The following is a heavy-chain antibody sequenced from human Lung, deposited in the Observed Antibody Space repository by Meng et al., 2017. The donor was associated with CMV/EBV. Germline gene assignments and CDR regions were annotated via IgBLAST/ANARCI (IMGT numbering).Heavy chain of an antibody. D-gene: IGHD6-6*01. CDR1: GGSISSSSYY. J-gene: IGHJ4*02. CDR2: IYYSGST. V-gene: IGHV4-39*07. Sequence: QLQLQESGPGLVKPSETVSLTGTVSGGSISSSSYYWGWIRQPPGKGLEWIGSIYYSGSTYYNPSLKSRVTISVDTSKNQFSLKLSSVTAADTAVYYCARAWFKNRIAARPRGTTFDYWGQGTLVTVSS. CDR3: ARAWFKNRIAARPRGTTFDY.